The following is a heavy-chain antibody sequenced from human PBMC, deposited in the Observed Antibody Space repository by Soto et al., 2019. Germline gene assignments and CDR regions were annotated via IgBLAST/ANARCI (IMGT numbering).Heavy chain of an antibody. CDR1: GFSFSSYW. J-gene: IGHJ4*02. CDR3: SRPRYDGSGTPFDH. CDR2: INGDGSTT. Sequence: PGGSLRLSCAAYGFSFSSYWMHWVRQAPGKGLVWVSGINGDGSTTTYADSVKGRFIISRDNAKNMLYLQMDSLTAEDTAVYYCSRPRYDGSGTPFDHWGQGTLVTVSS. D-gene: IGHD3-22*01. V-gene: IGHV3-74*01.